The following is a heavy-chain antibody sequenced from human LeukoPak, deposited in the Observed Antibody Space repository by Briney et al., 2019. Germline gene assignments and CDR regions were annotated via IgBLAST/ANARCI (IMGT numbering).Heavy chain of an antibody. V-gene: IGHV3-20*04. CDR3: ARVEGSGSNEAYYYYMDV. D-gene: IGHD3-10*01. Sequence: PGGSLRLSCAASGFTFDDYGMSWVRQAPGKGLEWVSGINWNGGSTGYADSVKGRFTISRDNAKNSLYLQMNSLRAEDTALYYCARVEGSGSNEAYYYYMDVWGEGTTVTVSS. CDR2: INWNGGST. CDR1: GFTFDDYG. J-gene: IGHJ6*03.